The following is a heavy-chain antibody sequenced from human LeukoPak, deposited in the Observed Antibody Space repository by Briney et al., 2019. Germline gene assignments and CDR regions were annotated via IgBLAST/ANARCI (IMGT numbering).Heavy chain of an antibody. J-gene: IGHJ2*01. CDR3: ARPGRYTYWYFDL. D-gene: IGHD1-26*01. V-gene: IGHV4-59*01. CDR2: VYYSGSA. CDR1: GGSISSDY. Sequence: SETLSLTCTVSGGSISSDYWSWIRQPPGKGLEWIWNVYYSGSANYNPTLRSRVTISVDTSKNQFSLKLSSVTTADTAVYYCARPGRYTYWYFDLWGRGTLVTVSS.